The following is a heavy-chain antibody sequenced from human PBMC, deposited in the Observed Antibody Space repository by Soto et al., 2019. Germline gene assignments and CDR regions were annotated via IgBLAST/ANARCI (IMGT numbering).Heavy chain of an antibody. CDR2: IYYSGST. CDR1: GGSISIGGYY. CDR3: ARERKYCSSTSCFDY. J-gene: IGHJ4*02. V-gene: IGHV4-31*03. D-gene: IGHD2-2*01. Sequence: PSETLSLTCTVSGGSISIGGYYWSCIRQHPGKGLEWIGYIYYSGSTYYNPSLKSRVTISVDTSKNQFSLKLSSVTAADTAVYYCARERKYCSSTSCFDYWGQGTLVTVSS.